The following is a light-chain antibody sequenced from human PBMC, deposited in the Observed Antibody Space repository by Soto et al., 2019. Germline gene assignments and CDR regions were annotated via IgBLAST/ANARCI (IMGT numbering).Light chain of an antibody. J-gene: IGKJ4*01. CDR2: DAA. CDR1: QSINNY. Sequence: IQMTQSPSTLSASVGDRVTITCRANQSINNYLAWYQQKPGKAPKFLIYDAATLESEVPSRFSGSGSGTEFTLTINSLQPDDFATYYCQQYDDYPLTFGGGTKVDIK. CDR3: QQYDDYPLT. V-gene: IGKV1-5*01.